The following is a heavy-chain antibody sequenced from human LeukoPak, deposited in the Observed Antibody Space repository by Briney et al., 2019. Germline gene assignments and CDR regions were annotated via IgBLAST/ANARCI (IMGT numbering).Heavy chain of an antibody. Sequence: ASVKVSCKVSGYTLTELSMHWVRQAPGKGLEWMGGFDPEDGETIYAQKFQGRVTMTEDTSTDTAYMELSSLRSEDTAVYYCATSESGYSYGSDAFDIWGQGTMVTVSS. D-gene: IGHD5-18*01. CDR2: FDPEDGET. V-gene: IGHV1-24*01. CDR3: ATSESGYSYGSDAFDI. J-gene: IGHJ3*02. CDR1: GYTLTELS.